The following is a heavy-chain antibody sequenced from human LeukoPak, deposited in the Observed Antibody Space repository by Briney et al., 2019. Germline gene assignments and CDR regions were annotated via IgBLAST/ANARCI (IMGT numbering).Heavy chain of an antibody. CDR2: ISSSSSYI. D-gene: IGHD6-13*01. Sequence: GGSLRLSCAASGFTFSSYSMNWVRQAPGKGLEWVTSISSSSSYIYYADSVKGRFTISRDNAKNSLYLQMNSLRAEDTAVYYCARDEAGGIAAAGLGAFDIWGQGTMVTVSS. J-gene: IGHJ3*02. CDR1: GFTFSSYS. V-gene: IGHV3-21*01. CDR3: ARDEAGGIAAAGLGAFDI.